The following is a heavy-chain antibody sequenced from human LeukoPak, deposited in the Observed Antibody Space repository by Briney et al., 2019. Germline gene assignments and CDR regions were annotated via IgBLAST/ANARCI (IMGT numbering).Heavy chain of an antibody. V-gene: IGHV3-21*01. D-gene: IGHD2-15*01. CDR3: AREGSYYYGMDV. CDR1: GFTFSSYS. CDR2: ISSSSSYI. Sequence: PGGSLRLSCAASGFTFSSYSMNWVRQAPGKGLEWVSSISSSSSYIYYADSVKGRFTISGDNAKNSLYLQMNSLRAEDTAVYYCAREGSYYYGMDVWGQGTTVTVSS. J-gene: IGHJ6*02.